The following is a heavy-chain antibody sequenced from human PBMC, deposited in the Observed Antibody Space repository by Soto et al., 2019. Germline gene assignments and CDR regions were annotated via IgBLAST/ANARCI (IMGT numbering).Heavy chain of an antibody. J-gene: IGHJ5*02. CDR3: ASQKTVIRGPLSSNWFDP. D-gene: IGHD1-1*01. V-gene: IGHV5-51*01. CDR1: GYTFTDYW. CDR2: IYPGDSDT. Sequence: GESLKISCKGYGYTFTDYWIGWVRQMPGKGLELIGLIYPGDSDTRYSPSFQGRVTISADKSISTAFLQWSSLRASDTAMYYCASQKTVIRGPLSSNWFDPWGQGTLVTVSS.